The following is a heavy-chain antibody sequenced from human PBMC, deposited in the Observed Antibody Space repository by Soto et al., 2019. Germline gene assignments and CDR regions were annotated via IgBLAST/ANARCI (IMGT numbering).Heavy chain of an antibody. CDR1: GFTFSSYS. J-gene: IGHJ4*02. V-gene: IGHV3-48*01. Sequence: EVPLVESGGGLVQPGGSLRLSCAASGFTFSSYSMNWVRQAPGKGLEWVSYISSSSTTIYYADSVKGRFTISRDNAQNSLYLQMNSLRAEDTAVYYCAKDRKDGYIHYWGQGTLVTVSS. CDR3: AKDRKDGYIHY. CDR2: ISSSSTTI.